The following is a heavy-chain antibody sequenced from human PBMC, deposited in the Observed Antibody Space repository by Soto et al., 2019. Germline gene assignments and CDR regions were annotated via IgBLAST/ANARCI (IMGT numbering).Heavy chain of an antibody. V-gene: IGHV3-53*01. D-gene: IGHD3-3*01. CDR2: IYDGDKT. J-gene: IGHJ4*02. Sequence: EVQLVESGGDLMQPGGSLRLSCAASGFTVSSSFMTWVRQAPGKGLESVSVIYDGDKTFYADSVKGRFSISRDKSKNTVHLQMNTLRAEDTAIYFCARGIDDNGYYLESWGQGTLVTVSS. CDR3: ARGIDDNGYYLES. CDR1: GFTVSSSF.